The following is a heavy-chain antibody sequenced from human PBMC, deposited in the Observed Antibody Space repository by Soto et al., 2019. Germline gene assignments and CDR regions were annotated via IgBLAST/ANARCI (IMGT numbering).Heavy chain of an antibody. CDR3: AKGAGCDSSGYYLIPCYFDY. D-gene: IGHD3-22*01. J-gene: IGHJ4*02. V-gene: IGHV3-23*01. CDR2: ISGSGGST. CDR1: GFTFSSYA. Sequence: PGGSLRFSCAASGFTFSSYAMSWVRQAPGKGLEWVSAISGSGGSTYYADSVKGRFTISRDNSKNTLYLQMNSLRAEDTAVYYCAKGAGCDSSGYYLIPCYFDYWGQGTLVTVSS.